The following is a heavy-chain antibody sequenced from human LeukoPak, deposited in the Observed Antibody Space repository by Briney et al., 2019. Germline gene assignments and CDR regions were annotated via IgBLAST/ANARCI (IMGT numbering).Heavy chain of an antibody. D-gene: IGHD3-10*01. CDR2: MNPNSGNT. CDR3: ARVRDYYGSGSYYSIRDY. V-gene: IGHV1-8*01. J-gene: IGHJ4*02. CDR1: GYTFTSYD. Sequence: ASVKVSCKASGYTFTSYDINWVRQATGQGLEWMGWMNPNSGNTGYAQKFQGRVTITRNTTISTAYMVLSSMISEDTAVYYCARVRDYYGSGSYYSIRDYWGQGTLVTVSS.